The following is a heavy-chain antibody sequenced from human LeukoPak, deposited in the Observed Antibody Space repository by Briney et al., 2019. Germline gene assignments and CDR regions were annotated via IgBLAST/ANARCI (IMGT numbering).Heavy chain of an antibody. J-gene: IGHJ4*02. D-gene: IGHD6-13*01. V-gene: IGHV4-39*01. CDR1: GGSISSSSYY. Sequence: SETLSLACTVSGGSISSSSYYWGWIRQPPGRGLEWIGSIYYSGSTYYNPSLKSRVTISVDTSKNQFSLKLSSVTAADTAVYYCARSGYSSSWYMGPVDYWGQGTLVTVSS. CDR3: ARSGYSSSWYMGPVDY. CDR2: IYYSGST.